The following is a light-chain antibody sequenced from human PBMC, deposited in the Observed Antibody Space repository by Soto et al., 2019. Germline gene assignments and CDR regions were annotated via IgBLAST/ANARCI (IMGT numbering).Light chain of an antibody. J-gene: IGKJ4*01. CDR3: QHYNNWPALT. Sequence: EIVMTQSPATLSVSPGERATLSCRASQSVSSNLAWYQQKPGQAPRLLIYGASTRPTGIPARFSGSGSGTEFKLTISILQSEDFAVYYCQHYNNWPALTGGGGTKVEIK. CDR2: GAS. CDR1: QSVSSN. V-gene: IGKV3-15*01.